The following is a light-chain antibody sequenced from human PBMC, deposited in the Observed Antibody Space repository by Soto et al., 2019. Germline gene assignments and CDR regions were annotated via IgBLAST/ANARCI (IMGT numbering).Light chain of an antibody. CDR1: SGHSSYA. CDR3: QTWGTGVQGV. V-gene: IGLV4-69*01. CDR2: VNSDGSH. Sequence: QPVLTQSPSASASLGASVKLTCTLSSGHSSYAIAWHQQQPEKGPRYLMKVNSDGSHIKGDGIPDRFSGSSSGAERYLTISSLQSEDEADYYCQTWGTGVQGVFGGGTKLTVL. J-gene: IGLJ2*01.